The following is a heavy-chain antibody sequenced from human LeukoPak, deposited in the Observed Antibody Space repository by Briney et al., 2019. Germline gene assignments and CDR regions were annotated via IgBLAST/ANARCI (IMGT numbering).Heavy chain of an antibody. V-gene: IGHV4-59*07. Sequence: SDTLSLTCTVSGRSISSYYGSWIRQPPGRGLEWIGYIYYSGSTNYNPSLKSRVTISVETSKHQFSLKLSSVTAADTAVYYCASSCSGGSCYSIAYGAFDIWGQGTMVTVSS. CDR1: GRSISSYY. CDR3: ASSCSGGSCYSIAYGAFDI. CDR2: IYYSGST. D-gene: IGHD2-15*01. J-gene: IGHJ3*02.